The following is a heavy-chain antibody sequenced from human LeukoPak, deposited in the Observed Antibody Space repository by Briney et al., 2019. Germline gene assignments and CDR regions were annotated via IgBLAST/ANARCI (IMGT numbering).Heavy chain of an antibody. CDR2: ISAYNGNT. V-gene: IGHV1-18*01. D-gene: IGHD6-6*01. CDR3: ARDILVIGIAAPAGGY. Sequence: ASVKVSCKASGYTFTSYGISWVRQAPGQGLEWMGWISAYNGNTNYAQKLQGRVTITTDTSTSTAYMELRSLRSDDTAVYYCARDILVIGIAAPAGGYWGQGTLSPSPQ. J-gene: IGHJ4*02. CDR1: GYTFTSYG.